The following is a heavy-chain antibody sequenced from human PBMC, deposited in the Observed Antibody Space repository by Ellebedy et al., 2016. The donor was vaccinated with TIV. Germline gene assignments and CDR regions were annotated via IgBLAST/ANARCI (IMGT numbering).Heavy chain of an antibody. D-gene: IGHD3-22*01. Sequence: GGSLRLSCAASGFTFSNLAMSWVRQAPGKGLEWVSVFSGSGDNTYYAESVKGRFTISRDNSNNTLYLQMNSLRAEDTAVYYCAKELQNSGFAPASDPLDVWGQGTMVSVSS. CDR2: FSGSGDNT. CDR1: GFTFSNLA. V-gene: IGHV3-23*01. J-gene: IGHJ3*01. CDR3: AKELQNSGFAPASDPLDV.